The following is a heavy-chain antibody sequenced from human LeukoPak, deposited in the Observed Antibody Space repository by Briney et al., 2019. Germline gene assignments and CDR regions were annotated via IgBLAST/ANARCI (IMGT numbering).Heavy chain of an antibody. CDR2: IYTSGST. J-gene: IGHJ6*03. V-gene: IGHV4-61*02. CDR3: ARVPVAAAGYYYYYYMDV. CDR1: GGSISSGSYY. D-gene: IGHD6-13*01. Sequence: PSQTLSLTCTVSGGSISSGSYYWSWIRQPAGKGLKWIGRIYTSGSTNYNPSLTSRVNISVDTSKTQSSLKLSSVTAADTAVYYCARVPVAAAGYYYYYYMDVWGKGTTVTVSS.